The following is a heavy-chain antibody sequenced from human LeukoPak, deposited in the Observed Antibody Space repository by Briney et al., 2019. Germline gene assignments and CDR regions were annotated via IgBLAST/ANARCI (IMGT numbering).Heavy chain of an antibody. CDR1: GGSISTGSHY. Sequence: SETLSLTCTVSGGSISTGSHYWGWIRQPPGKGLEWIGSLSYSGTTYRNPSLWSRITMSVDTSKNQFSLNLSSVTAADSAIYYCARYQTSGVPAALSDYWGQGTLVTVSS. CDR3: ARYQTSGVPAALSDY. D-gene: IGHD2-2*01. V-gene: IGHV4-39*01. CDR2: LSYSGTT. J-gene: IGHJ4*02.